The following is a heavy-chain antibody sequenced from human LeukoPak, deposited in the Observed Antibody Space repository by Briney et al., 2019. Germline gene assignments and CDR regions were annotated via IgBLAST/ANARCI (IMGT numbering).Heavy chain of an antibody. Sequence: GGSLRLSCAASGFTFSNHWMHWVRQAPGKGLVWVSRIDERGTNVMYADSVKGRFSISKDNAKNTVNLQMNSLRADDTGVYYCIRDEALWRLDYWGQGTLVTVSS. CDR1: GFTFSNHW. J-gene: IGHJ4*02. CDR2: IDERGTNV. D-gene: IGHD2-21*01. CDR3: IRDEALWRLDY. V-gene: IGHV3-74*03.